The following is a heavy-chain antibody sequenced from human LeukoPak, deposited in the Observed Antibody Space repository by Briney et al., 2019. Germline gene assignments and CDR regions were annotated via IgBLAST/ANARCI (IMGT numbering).Heavy chain of an antibody. V-gene: IGHV4-59*01. CDR1: GGSISSYY. CDR3: ARGVGGFYGYHYFDY. CDR2: IYYSGST. J-gene: IGHJ4*02. D-gene: IGHD5-18*01. Sequence: PSETLSLTCTVSGGSISSYYWSWIRQPPGKGLEWIGYIYYSGSTNYNPSLKSRVTISVDTSKNQFSLKLSSVTAADTAVYYCARGVGGFYGYHYFDYWGQGTLVTVSS.